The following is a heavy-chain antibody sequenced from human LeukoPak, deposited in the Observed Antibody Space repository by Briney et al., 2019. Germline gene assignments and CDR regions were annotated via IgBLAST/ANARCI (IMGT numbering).Heavy chain of an antibody. Sequence: GRSLRLSCAASGFTFSSYGMHWVRQAPGKGLEWVAAIWYDGSNKYYADSVKGRFTISRDNSKNTLYLQMNSLRAEDTAVYYCAKGTAGLDYWGKGTLVTVSS. J-gene: IGHJ4*02. CDR1: GFTFSSYG. CDR2: IWYDGSNK. V-gene: IGHV3-33*06. D-gene: IGHD6-13*01. CDR3: AKGTAGLDY.